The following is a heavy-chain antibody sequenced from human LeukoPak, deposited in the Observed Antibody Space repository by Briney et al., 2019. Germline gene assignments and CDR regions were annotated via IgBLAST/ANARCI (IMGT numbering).Heavy chain of an antibody. CDR1: GGSISYYY. CDR3: ARGTVTTLFDY. J-gene: IGHJ4*02. Sequence: SETLSLTCFVTGGSISYYYWSWIRQPAGKGLEWIGRLYTSGSTDYNPSLKSRVPMSVDTSKNQFSLKLRSVTAADTAVYYCARGTVTTLFDYWGQGTLVTVSS. D-gene: IGHD4-17*01. V-gene: IGHV4-4*07. CDR2: LYTSGST.